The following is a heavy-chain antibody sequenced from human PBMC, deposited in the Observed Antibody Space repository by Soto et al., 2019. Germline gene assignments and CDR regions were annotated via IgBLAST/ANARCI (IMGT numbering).Heavy chain of an antibody. CDR2: IKSKNDGETT. CDR1: GFTFNTAW. V-gene: IGHV3-15*07. CDR3: ATDVPSQGRGEFDY. J-gene: IGHJ4*02. Sequence: GGSLRLSCAAFGFTFNTAWMSWVRQAPWKGLEWVGRIKSKNDGETTDYAAPVKGRFFISRDDSENTLYLQMNSLKTEDTAMYYCATDVPSQGRGEFDYWGQGVLVTVSS.